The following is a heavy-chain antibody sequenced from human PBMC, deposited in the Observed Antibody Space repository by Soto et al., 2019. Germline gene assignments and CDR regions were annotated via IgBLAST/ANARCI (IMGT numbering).Heavy chain of an antibody. J-gene: IGHJ5*02. CDR1: GFTFSSYW. Sequence: PGGSLRLSCAASGFTFSSYWMHWVRQAPGKGLVWVSRINTDGKSTSYADSVKGRFTISRDNAKNTLYMQMNSLRAEDTAVYYCARDRVTNNWFDPWGQGTLVTSPQ. D-gene: IGHD4-17*01. V-gene: IGHV3-74*01. CDR2: INTDGKST. CDR3: ARDRVTNNWFDP.